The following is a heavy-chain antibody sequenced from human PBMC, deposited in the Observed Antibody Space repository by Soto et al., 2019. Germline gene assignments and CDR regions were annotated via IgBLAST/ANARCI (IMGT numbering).Heavy chain of an antibody. CDR1: GYTFTSYA. CDR2: INAGNGNT. CDR3: AKPRDYYGAAYDY. Sequence: ASVKVSCKASGYTFTSYAMHWVRQAPGQRLEWMGWINAGNGNTKYSQKFQGRVTITRDTSASTAYMELSSLRSEDTAVYHCAKPRDYYGAAYDYWGQGVLVTVSS. J-gene: IGHJ4*02. V-gene: IGHV1-3*01. D-gene: IGHD3-10*01.